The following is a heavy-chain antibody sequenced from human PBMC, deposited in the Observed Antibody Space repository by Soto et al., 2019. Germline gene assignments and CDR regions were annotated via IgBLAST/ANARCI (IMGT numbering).Heavy chain of an antibody. V-gene: IGHV3-11*01. J-gene: IGHJ4*02. Sequence: LRLSCAASGFTFSDYYMSWIRQAPGKGLEWVSYISSSGSIIYYADSVKGRFTISRDNAKNSLYLQLNSLRAEDTAVYYCARDLGYYASDGYFDYWGQGTVVTVYS. CDR1: GFTFSDYY. CDR2: ISSSGSII. D-gene: IGHD3-22*01. CDR3: ARDLGYYASDGYFDY.